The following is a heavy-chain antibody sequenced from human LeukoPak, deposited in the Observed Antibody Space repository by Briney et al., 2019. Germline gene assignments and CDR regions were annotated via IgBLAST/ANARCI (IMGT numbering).Heavy chain of an antibody. CDR2: ISAYNGNT. J-gene: IGHJ4*02. V-gene: IGHV1-18*01. CDR3: ARDSPYYDYVWGSYRLCDY. CDR1: GYTFTSYG. D-gene: IGHD3-16*02. Sequence: WASVQVSCKASGYTFTSYGISWVRQAPGQGLEWMGWISAYNGNTNYAQKLQGRVTMTTDTSTSTAYMELRSLRSDDTAVYYCARDSPYYDYVWGSYRLCDYWGQGTLVTVSS.